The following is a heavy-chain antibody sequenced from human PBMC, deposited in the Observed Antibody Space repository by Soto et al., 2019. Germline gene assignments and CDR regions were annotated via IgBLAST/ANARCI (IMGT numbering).Heavy chain of an antibody. CDR3: ARGLISGSHYSGGWYYFDS. Sequence: PSETLSLTCVGYGGSFSDYIWTWIRQTPGKGLQWIGQINHSGSANYNPSLKSRVTISVHTSSSQFSLELSSVTAADTAVYYCARGLISGSHYSGGWYYFDSWGQGTQVTVSS. V-gene: IGHV4-34*01. D-gene: IGHD1-26*01. CDR1: GGSFSDYI. J-gene: IGHJ4*02. CDR2: INHSGSA.